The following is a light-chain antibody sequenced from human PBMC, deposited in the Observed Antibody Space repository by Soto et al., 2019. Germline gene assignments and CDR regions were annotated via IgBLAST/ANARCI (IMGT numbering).Light chain of an antibody. Sequence: EIVMTRSPITLSVSPGEGAPLSCRASLSVSSKLAWYQQKPGQAPRIFIYGASTRATGIPYRFSGSGSGTELTLIISSLQSEDSAVYYCQKYNSWLLTCGQGTKVDIK. CDR3: QKYNSWLLT. V-gene: IGKV3-15*01. J-gene: IGKJ1*01. CDR2: GAS. CDR1: LSVSSK.